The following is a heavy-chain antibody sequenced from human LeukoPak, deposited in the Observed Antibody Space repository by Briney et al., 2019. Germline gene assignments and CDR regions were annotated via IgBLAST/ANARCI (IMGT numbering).Heavy chain of an antibody. J-gene: IGHJ4*02. CDR3: ARGVVAAPQTFDY. D-gene: IGHD2-15*01. Sequence: SETLSLTCTVSGGSISSYYWSWIRQPPGKGLEWIGYIYYSGTTNYNPSLKSRVTISVDTSKNQFSLKLSSVTAADTAVYYCARGVVAAPQTFDYWGQGTLVTVSS. CDR2: IYYSGTT. CDR1: GGSISSYY. V-gene: IGHV4-59*01.